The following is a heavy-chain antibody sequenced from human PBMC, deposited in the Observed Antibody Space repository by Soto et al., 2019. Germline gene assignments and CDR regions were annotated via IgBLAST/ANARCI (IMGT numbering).Heavy chain of an antibody. CDR1: KDSFTNSW. CDR3: ARRPSFLLRANWYFDF. D-gene: IGHD5-12*01. Sequence: LGESLKTSCQGSKDSFTNSWIGWVRQLPGKGLEDMGIIYPRDSDTRYSPSFQGQVTISVDKSINTAYLQWSSLRSSDTAIYYCARRPSFLLRANWYFDFWGRGTLVTVSS. V-gene: IGHV5-51*01. CDR2: IYPRDSDT. J-gene: IGHJ2*01.